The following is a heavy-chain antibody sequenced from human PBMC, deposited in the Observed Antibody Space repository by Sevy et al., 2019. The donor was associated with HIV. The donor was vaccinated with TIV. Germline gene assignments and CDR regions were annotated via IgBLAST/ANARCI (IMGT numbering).Heavy chain of an antibody. J-gene: IGHJ6*02. CDR1: GFTFNSYA. CDR2: IKSKPDGGTT. Sequence: GGSLRLSCAASGFTFNSYAMNWVRQAPGKGLEWVGRIKSKPDGGTTDYAAPVKGRFTISRDDSKDTLYLQMNSLKTEDTAVYYCSTDPIIVLLVTDGMDVWGQGTTVTVSS. D-gene: IGHD2-8*02. CDR3: STDPIIVLLVTDGMDV. V-gene: IGHV3-15*01.